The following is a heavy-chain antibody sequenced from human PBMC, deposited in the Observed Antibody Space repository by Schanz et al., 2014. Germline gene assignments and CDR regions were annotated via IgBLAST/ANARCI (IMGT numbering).Heavy chain of an antibody. Sequence: EVQLMESGGGLVKPGGSLRLSCVASGFAFSSFAMTWVRQAPGRGLEWVSAISGSGGSTYYADSVKGRFTISRDNSKNTLFLQMNSLRAEDTAVYFCAKIERNEDWGQGTLVTVSS. CDR3: AKIERNED. CDR2: ISGSGGST. J-gene: IGHJ4*02. CDR1: GFAFSSFA. V-gene: IGHV3-23*01. D-gene: IGHD1-1*01.